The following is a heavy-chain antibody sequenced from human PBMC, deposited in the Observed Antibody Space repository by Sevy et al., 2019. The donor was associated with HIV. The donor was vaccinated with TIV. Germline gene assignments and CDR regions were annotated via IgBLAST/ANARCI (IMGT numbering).Heavy chain of an antibody. V-gene: IGHV3-7*03. CDR1: GFTFSSYW. D-gene: IGHD2-2*01. J-gene: IGHJ6*02. Sequence: GGSLRLSCAASGFTFSSYWMSWVRQAPGKGLEWVATMKQDGSEKYYVDSVKGRFTISRDNAKNSLFLQMNSLRVEDTAVYYCAKTINSGGGVVPAANYYYYGMDVWGQGTTVTVSS. CDR3: AKTINSGGGVVPAANYYYYGMDV. CDR2: MKQDGSEK.